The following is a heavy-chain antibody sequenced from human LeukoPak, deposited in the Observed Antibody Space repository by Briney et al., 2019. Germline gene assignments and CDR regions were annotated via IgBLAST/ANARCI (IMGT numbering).Heavy chain of an antibody. D-gene: IGHD3-22*01. CDR3: ARRYYYDSSGYHYYFDY. J-gene: IGHJ4*02. Sequence: ASVKVSCKASGGTFSSYAISWVRQAPGQGPEWMGGIIPIFGTANYAQKFQGRVTVTPDESTSTAYMELSSLRSDDTAVYYCARRYYYDSSGYHYYFDYWGQGTLVTVSS. V-gene: IGHV1-69*13. CDR2: IIPIFGTA. CDR1: GGTFSSYA.